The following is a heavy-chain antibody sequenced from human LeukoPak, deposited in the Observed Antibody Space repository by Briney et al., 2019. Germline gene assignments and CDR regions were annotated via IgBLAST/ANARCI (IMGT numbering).Heavy chain of an antibody. CDR3: AGLVGRYSSGLYYYYFDY. D-gene: IGHD3-22*01. CDR1: GDSINSLDL. Sequence: SETLSLTCTVSGDSINSLDLWSWVRQPPGKGLEWTGEMYLSGTAHSNPSVKSRVTISIDKSKNQFFLNLSSVTAADTAVYYCAGLVGRYSSGLYYYYFDYWGQGTLVTVSS. CDR2: MYLSGTA. V-gene: IGHV4-4*02. J-gene: IGHJ4*02.